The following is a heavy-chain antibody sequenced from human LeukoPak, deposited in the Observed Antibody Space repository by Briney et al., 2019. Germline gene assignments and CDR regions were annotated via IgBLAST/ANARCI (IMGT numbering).Heavy chain of an antibody. V-gene: IGHV3-7*01. Sequence: GGSLRLSCAASGFTFSSYWMSWVRQAPGKGLEWVANIKQDGSEKYYVDSVKGRFTISRDNAKNSLYLQMNSLRAEDTAVYYCARAGPAAIRIFDYWGQGTLVTASS. CDR2: IKQDGSEK. D-gene: IGHD2-2*01. J-gene: IGHJ4*02. CDR1: GFTFSSYW. CDR3: ARAGPAAIRIFDY.